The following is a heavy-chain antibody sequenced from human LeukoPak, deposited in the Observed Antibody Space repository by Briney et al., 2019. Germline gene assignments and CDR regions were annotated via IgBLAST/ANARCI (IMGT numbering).Heavy chain of an antibody. J-gene: IGHJ5*01. CDR2: ISGSGAKT. Sequence: GGSLRLSCAASGFTFSNYVVSWVRQAPGKGLEWVSGISGSGAKTYYADSVKGRFTISRDNSRNTLYIQMNSLKVEDTAEYYCSKDPVPHVNGVYCFESCGQGTLVIVSS. D-gene: IGHD1-14*01. CDR1: GFTFSNYV. V-gene: IGHV3-23*01. CDR3: SKDPVPHVNGVYCFES.